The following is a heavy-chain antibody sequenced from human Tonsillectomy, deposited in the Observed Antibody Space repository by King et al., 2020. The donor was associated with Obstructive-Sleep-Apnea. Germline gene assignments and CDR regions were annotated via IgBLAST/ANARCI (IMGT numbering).Heavy chain of an antibody. CDR2: IYPHDSDT. V-gene: IGHV5-51*01. CDR1: GYSFTSYW. J-gene: IGHJ3*02. CDR3: ASPQFAYCGGDCYSGAFDI. Sequence: QLVQSGAEVKKPGESLKISCKGSGYSFTSYWIGWVRQMPGKGLEWMGIIYPHDSDTRYSPSFQGQVTSSADKSISTAYLQWSSLKASDTAMDYCASPQFAYCGGDCYSGAFDIWGQGTMVTVSS. D-gene: IGHD2-21*02.